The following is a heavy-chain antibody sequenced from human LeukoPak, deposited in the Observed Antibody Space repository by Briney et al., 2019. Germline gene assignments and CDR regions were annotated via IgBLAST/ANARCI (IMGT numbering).Heavy chain of an antibody. J-gene: IGHJ5*02. V-gene: IGHV1-2*02. CDR1: GYTFTGYY. CDR3: ARQKTVDRWFDP. CDR2: INPNSGGT. D-gene: IGHD3-22*01. Sequence: ASVKVSCKASGYTFTGYYMHWVRQAPGQGLEWMGWINPNSGGTNYAQKFQGRVTMTRDTSISTAYMELSRLRSDDTAMYYCARQKTVDRWFDPWGQGTLVTVSS.